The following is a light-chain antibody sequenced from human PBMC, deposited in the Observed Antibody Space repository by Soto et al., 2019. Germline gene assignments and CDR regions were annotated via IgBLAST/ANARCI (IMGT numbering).Light chain of an antibody. Sequence: QSALTQPASVSGSPGQSITISCTGTSTDVGGYIYVSWYQQRPGKAPQLMIYDVSYRPSGVSDRFSGSKSGNTASLTISGLQAEDEADYYCSSYTSSSANVVFGGGTKVTVL. V-gene: IGLV2-14*01. J-gene: IGLJ2*01. CDR2: DVS. CDR3: SSYTSSSANVV. CDR1: STDVGGYIY.